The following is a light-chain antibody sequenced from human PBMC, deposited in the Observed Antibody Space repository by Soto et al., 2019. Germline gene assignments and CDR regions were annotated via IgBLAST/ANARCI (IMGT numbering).Light chain of an antibody. V-gene: IGLV1-51*01. CDR1: NSNIGYNY. CDR2: DND. CDR3: ATWDTSLGTVI. J-gene: IGLJ2*01. Sequence: QSVLTQPPSVSAPPGQTVTISCSGSNSNIGYNYVSWYQELPGTAPRLLIYDNDKRPSDIPDRFSGSKSGTSATLDITGLQTEDEADYFCATWDTSLGTVIFGGGTQLTVL.